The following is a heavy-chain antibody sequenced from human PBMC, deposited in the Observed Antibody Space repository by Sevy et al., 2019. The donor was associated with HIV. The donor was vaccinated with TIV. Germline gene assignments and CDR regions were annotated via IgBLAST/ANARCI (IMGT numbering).Heavy chain of an antibody. CDR1: GFTFSSYW. D-gene: IGHD2-2*01. Sequence: GGSLRVSCAASGFTFSSYWLNWVRQAPGKGLEWVANIKQDGSERYYVDSVKGRFTISRDNAKNSLYLQMNSLRAEDTAVYYSARGSFCSSASCYSGGYHYGGQGTLVTVSS. V-gene: IGHV3-7*01. CDR3: ARGSFCSSASCYSGGYHY. J-gene: IGHJ4*02. CDR2: IKQDGSER.